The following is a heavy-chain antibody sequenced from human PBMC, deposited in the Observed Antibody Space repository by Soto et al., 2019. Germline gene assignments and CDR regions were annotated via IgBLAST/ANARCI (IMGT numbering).Heavy chain of an antibody. V-gene: IGHV4-59*01. CDR1: GGSISSYY. Sequence: QVQLQESGPGLVKPSETLSLTCTVSGGSISSYYWSWIRQPPGKGLEWIGYIYYSGSTNYKPSLRSGVPSAVATSKPQFALKLSSVTAADTAVYYCARDHQRYCTNGVCYTGWLAFDIWGQGTMVTVSS. J-gene: IGHJ3*02. CDR3: ARDHQRYCTNGVCYTGWLAFDI. CDR2: IYYSGST. D-gene: IGHD2-8*01.